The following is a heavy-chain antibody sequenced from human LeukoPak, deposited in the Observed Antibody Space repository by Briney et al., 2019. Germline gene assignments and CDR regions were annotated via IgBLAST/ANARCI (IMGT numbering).Heavy chain of an antibody. CDR3: ARVVVITTTFDY. V-gene: IGHV4-39*07. CDR1: GGSISSYY. Sequence: SETLSLTCTVSGGSISSYYWSWIRQPPGKGLEWIGSIYYSGSTYYNPSLKSRVTISVDTSKNQFSLKLSSVTAADTAVYYCARVVVITTTFDYWGQGTLVTVSS. CDR2: IYYSGST. D-gene: IGHD3-22*01. J-gene: IGHJ4*02.